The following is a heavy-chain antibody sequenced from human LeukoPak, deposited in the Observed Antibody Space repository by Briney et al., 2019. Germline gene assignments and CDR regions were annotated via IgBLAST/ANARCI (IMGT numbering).Heavy chain of an antibody. Sequence: GGSLRLSCAASGFTFNSYWMTWVRQAPGKGLEWVANIKQDGSEKYYVDSVKGRFTISRDNAKNSLYLQMNSLRAEDTAVYYCARDLGMVRGDPCYWGQGTLVTVSS. CDR3: ARDLGMVRGDPCY. CDR2: IKQDGSEK. CDR1: GFTFNSYW. J-gene: IGHJ4*02. D-gene: IGHD3-10*01. V-gene: IGHV3-7*01.